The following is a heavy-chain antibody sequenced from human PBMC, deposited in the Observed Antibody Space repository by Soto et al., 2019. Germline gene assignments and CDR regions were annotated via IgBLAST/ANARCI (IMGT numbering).Heavy chain of an antibody. Sequence: ASVKVSCKASGYTFTSYGISWVRQAPGQGLEWMGWISVYNGNTNYAQKLQGRFTISTDDSENTLYLQMSSLRAEDTAVYYCAKRKYCPSTTCFDYWGQGTQVTVSS. CDR1: GYTFTSYG. D-gene: IGHD2-2*01. V-gene: IGHV1-18*01. J-gene: IGHJ4*02. CDR2: ISVYNGNT. CDR3: AKRKYCPSTTCFDY.